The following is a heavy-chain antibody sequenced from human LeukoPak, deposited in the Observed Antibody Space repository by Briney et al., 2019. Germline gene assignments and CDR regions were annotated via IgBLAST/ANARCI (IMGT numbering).Heavy chain of an antibody. CDR1: GYTFTSYD. Sequence: ASVKVSCKASGYTFTSYDINWVRQAPGQGLEWMGWISAYNGNTKYAQKLQDRVILTTDTSTSTAYMELRTLTSDDTAVYYCARWRVSANWFDPWGQGTLVTVSS. J-gene: IGHJ5*02. D-gene: IGHD6-13*01. V-gene: IGHV1-18*01. CDR3: ARWRVSANWFDP. CDR2: ISAYNGNT.